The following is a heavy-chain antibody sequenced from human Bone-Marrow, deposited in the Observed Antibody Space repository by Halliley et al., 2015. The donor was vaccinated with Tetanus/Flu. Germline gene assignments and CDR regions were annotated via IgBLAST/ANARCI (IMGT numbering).Heavy chain of an antibody. CDR1: GGSINSYY. V-gene: IGHV4-59*01. D-gene: IGHD6-13*01. CDR2: VHYSGST. J-gene: IGHJ4*02. Sequence: TLSLTCTVSGGSINSYYWSWIRQPPGKGLEWIGYVHYSGSTNYNPSLKSRVTISVDRSKNQFSLKVRSVTAADTAVYYCARDSSWNGVDSFDYWGQGTLVTVSS. CDR3: ARDSSWNGVDSFDY.